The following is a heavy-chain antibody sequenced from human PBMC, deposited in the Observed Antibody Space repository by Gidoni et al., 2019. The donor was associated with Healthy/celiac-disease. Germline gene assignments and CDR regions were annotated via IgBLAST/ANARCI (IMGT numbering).Heavy chain of an antibody. CDR2: IYWDDDK. CDR3: AHRGQQRPKQNGIDP. D-gene: IGHD6-25*01. V-gene: IGHV2-5*02. CDR1: GFSLSTSGVG. Sequence: QITLKESGPTLVNPTQTLTLTCTFSGFSLSTSGVGVRWLRQPPGKALEWLALIYWDDDKRYSPSLKSRLTITKDTSKNQVVLTMTNRDRGDTATYYGAHRGQQRPKQNGIDPWGQGTMVTVSS. J-gene: IGHJ5*02.